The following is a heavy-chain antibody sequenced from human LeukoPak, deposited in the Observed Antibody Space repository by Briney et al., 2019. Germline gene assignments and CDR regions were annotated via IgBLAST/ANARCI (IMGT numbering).Heavy chain of an antibody. CDR2: IKQDGSEK. Sequence: VRQAPGKGLEWVANIKQDGSEKYYVDSVKGRFTISRDNAKNSLYLQMNSLRAEDTAVYYCARAYALDYWGQGTLVTVSS. V-gene: IGHV3-7*03. CDR3: ARAYALDY. J-gene: IGHJ4*02.